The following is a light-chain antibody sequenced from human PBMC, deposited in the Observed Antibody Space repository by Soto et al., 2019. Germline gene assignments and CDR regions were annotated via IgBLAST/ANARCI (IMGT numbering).Light chain of an antibody. CDR1: QSIASSY. CDR2: RTF. Sequence: EIVLTQSPGTLSLSPGERATLSCRASQSIASSYLAWYQQRPGQPPRLLLYRTFNRATGIPDRFSGGGSGTDFTLTISSLEPEDFAVYYCQQYGSSPWTFGQGTKVEIK. J-gene: IGKJ1*01. V-gene: IGKV3-20*01. CDR3: QQYGSSPWT.